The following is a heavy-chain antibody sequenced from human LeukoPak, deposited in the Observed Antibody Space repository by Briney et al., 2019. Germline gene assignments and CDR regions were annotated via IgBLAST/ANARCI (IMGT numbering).Heavy chain of an antibody. Sequence: PGTSLRLSCAASGFTFSSYTMHWVRQAPGKGLEWVAVISYDGNKEDYADPVKGRFTISRDNSKNTLYLQMDSLRPEDTAVYYCARNRGASGYYWVDYWGQGTLVSVSS. V-gene: IGHV3-30-3*01. CDR2: ISYDGNKE. D-gene: IGHD3-22*01. J-gene: IGHJ4*02. CDR1: GFTFSSYT. CDR3: ARNRGASGYYWVDY.